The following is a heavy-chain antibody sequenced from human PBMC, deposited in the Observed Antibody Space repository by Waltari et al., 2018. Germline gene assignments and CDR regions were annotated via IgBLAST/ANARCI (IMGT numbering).Heavy chain of an antibody. CDR1: GGSFSGYY. V-gene: IGHV4-34*01. J-gene: IGHJ6*03. CDR3: ARGLSITMVRGVAPPYYYYYMDV. Sequence: QVQLQQWGAGLLKPSETLSLTCAVYGGSFSGYYWSWIRQPPGKGLEWIGEINHSGSTNYNPSLKSRVTISVDTSKNQFSLKLSSVTAADTAVYYCARGLSITMVRGVAPPYYYYYMDVWGKGTTVTVSS. D-gene: IGHD3-10*01. CDR2: INHSGST.